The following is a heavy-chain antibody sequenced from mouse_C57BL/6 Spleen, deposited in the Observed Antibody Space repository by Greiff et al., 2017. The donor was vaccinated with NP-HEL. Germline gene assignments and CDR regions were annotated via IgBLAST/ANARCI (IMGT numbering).Heavy chain of an antibody. CDR1: GYTFTDYN. J-gene: IGHJ3*01. CDR2: INPNNGGT. D-gene: IGHD3-2*02. V-gene: IGHV1-22*01. Sequence: EVKLMESGPELVKPGASVKMSCKASGYTFTDYNMHWVKQSHGKSLEWIGYINPNNGGTSYNQKFKGKATLTVNKSYSTAYMELRSLTSEDSAVYFCARGGSWFAYWGQGTLVTVAA. CDR3: ARGGSWFAY.